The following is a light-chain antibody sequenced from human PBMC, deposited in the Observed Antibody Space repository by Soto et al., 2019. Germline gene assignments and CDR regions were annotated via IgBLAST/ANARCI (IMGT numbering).Light chain of an antibody. J-gene: IGKJ2*01. CDR2: GAS. CDR3: QERSKWPLYT. Sequence: EIVMTQSPTTLSVSPGERATLSCRASQSVGSELIWYQHKPGQAPRLLIYGASARATGIPARFSGSGSGTEFTLTISSVQSEDSATYYCQERSKWPLYTFGQGTKLEIK. CDR1: QSVGSE. V-gene: IGKV3-15*01.